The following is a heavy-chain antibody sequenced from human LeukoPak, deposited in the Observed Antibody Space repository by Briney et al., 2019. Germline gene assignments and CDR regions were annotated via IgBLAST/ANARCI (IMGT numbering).Heavy chain of an antibody. CDR1: GYSISSGYY. Sequence: SETLSLTCTVSGYSISSGYYWGWIRQPPGKGLEWIGSIYHSGSTYYNPSLKSRVTISVDTSKNQFSLKLSSVTAADTAGYYCARGATGTGGKGPFDYWGQGTLVTVSS. D-gene: IGHD2-8*02. CDR3: ARGATGTGGKGPFDY. V-gene: IGHV4-38-2*02. CDR2: IYHSGST. J-gene: IGHJ4*02.